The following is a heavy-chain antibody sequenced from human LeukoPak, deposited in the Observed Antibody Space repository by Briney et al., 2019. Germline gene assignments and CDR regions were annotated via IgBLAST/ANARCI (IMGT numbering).Heavy chain of an antibody. J-gene: IGHJ6*03. CDR2: INPNSGGT. D-gene: IGHD6-13*01. Sequence: ASVKVSCKASGYTFTGYYMHWVRQAPGQGLEWMGWINPNSGGTNYAQKFQGRVTITRNTSISTAYMELSSLRSEDTAVYYCARACRIAAAGTRKKNYYYYYYMDVWGKGTTVTVSS. V-gene: IGHV1-2*02. CDR3: ARACRIAAAGTRKKNYYYYYYMDV. CDR1: GYTFTGYY.